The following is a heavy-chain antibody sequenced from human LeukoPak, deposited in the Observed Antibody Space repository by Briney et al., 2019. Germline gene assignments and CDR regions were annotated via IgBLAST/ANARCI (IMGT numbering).Heavy chain of an antibody. Sequence: SETLSLTCSVSVGSTRTSTSYWRWVRQPPGKRLEWIGSIHYSGSTYKNPSLKSRVTISMDTSGSQFSLKVTSLTAADSAVYFCVRESSSSRYFMDVWGRGTTVTVSS. J-gene: IGHJ6*03. D-gene: IGHD6-6*01. V-gene: IGHV4-39*07. CDR2: IHYSGST. CDR3: VRESSSSRYFMDV. CDR1: VGSTRTSTSY.